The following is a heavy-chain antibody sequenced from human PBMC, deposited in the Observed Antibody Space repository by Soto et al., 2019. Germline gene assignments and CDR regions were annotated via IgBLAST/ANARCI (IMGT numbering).Heavy chain of an antibody. CDR1: GFTFSNYG. J-gene: IGHJ4*02. CDR2: ISDDGDKR. V-gene: IGHV3-30*18. CDR3: EKARVRIVRANYFDY. Sequence: GGSLRLSCVGSGFTFSNYGMHWVRQPPGKGLEWVALISDDGDKRSYADSVRGRLLISRDNSKETLYLQMNSLGPEDTAVYFCEKARVRIVRANYFDYWGQGT. D-gene: IGHD1-26*01.